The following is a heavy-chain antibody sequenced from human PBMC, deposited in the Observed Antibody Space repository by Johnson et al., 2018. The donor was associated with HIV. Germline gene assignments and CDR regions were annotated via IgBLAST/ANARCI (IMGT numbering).Heavy chain of an antibody. CDR1: GFTLGNFA. V-gene: IGHV3-49*03. Sequence: VRLVESGGGFVQPGGSLRLSCGASGFTLGNFAVSWIRQAPGQGLEWVGFIRSQAYGGTTEYAASVKGRFTISRDDSKNTLYLQMDSLRAEDMAVYYCTIPYYYDSGGYQWGQGTMVTVSS. CDR2: IRSQAYGGTT. D-gene: IGHD3-22*01. CDR3: TIPYYYDSGGYQ. J-gene: IGHJ3*01.